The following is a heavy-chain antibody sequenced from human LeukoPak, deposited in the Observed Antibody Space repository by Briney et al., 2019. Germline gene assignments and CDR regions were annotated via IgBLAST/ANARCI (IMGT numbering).Heavy chain of an antibody. Sequence: GGSLRLSCSASGVTFSDNYMSWIRQAPGKGLEWISYISSSGSTIYYADSVRGRFTISRDNAKNSLYLQMNSLRAEDTAVYYCGRGHWGLDYWGQGTLVTVSS. J-gene: IGHJ4*02. CDR2: ISSSGSTI. CDR3: GRGHWGLDY. CDR1: GVTFSDNY. D-gene: IGHD7-27*01. V-gene: IGHV3-11*04.